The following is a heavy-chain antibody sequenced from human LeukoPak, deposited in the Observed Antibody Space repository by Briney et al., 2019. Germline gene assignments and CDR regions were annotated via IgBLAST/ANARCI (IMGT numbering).Heavy chain of an antibody. CDR1: GGSFSGYY. CDR3: ARGGYCSSTSCYRGNWFDP. V-gene: IGHV4-34*01. CDR2: INHSGST. J-gene: IGHJ5*02. Sequence: SETLSLTCAVYGGSFSGYYWSWIRQPPGKGLEWIGEINHSGSTNYNPSLKSRVTISVDTSKNQFSLRLSSVTAADTAVYYCARGGYCSSTSCYRGNWFDPWGQGTLVTVSS. D-gene: IGHD2-2*02.